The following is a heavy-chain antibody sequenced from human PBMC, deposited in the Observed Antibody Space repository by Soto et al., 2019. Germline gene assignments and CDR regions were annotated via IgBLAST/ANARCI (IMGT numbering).Heavy chain of an antibody. CDR1: GGSISSYY. J-gene: IGHJ4*02. CDR3: GSNVGNWNYNY. V-gene: IGHV4-59*08. Sequence: SETLSLTCTVSGGSISSYYWSWIRQPPGRGLEWVGYIYYSGSTNYNPSLKSRVTISVDTSKNQFSLKLTSVTAADTAVSYCGSNVGNWNYNYRDRGTRVTVSS. D-gene: IGHD1-7*01. CDR2: IYYSGST.